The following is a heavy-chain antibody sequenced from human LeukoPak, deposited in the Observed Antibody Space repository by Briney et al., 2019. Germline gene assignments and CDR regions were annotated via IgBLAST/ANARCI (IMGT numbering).Heavy chain of an antibody. CDR2: ISGSGGST. CDR1: GFIFSSYA. D-gene: IGHD6-19*01. Sequence: HPGGSLRLSCAASGFIFSSYAMSWVRQAPGKGLEWVSAISGSGGSTYYADSVKGRFTISRDNSKNTLYLQMNSLRAEDTAVYYCAKDTVAGTWIFDYWGQGTLVTVSS. V-gene: IGHV3-23*01. CDR3: AKDTVAGTWIFDY. J-gene: IGHJ4*02.